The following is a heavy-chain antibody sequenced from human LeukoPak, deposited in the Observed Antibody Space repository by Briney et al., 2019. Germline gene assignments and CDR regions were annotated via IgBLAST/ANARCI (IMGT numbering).Heavy chain of an antibody. Sequence: SVKVSCKASGDSFKDYAVSWVRQAPGQGFEWMGGILTVFGTTNYEQKFQDRLTITTDESTTTAYMELNSLTSDDTAVYYCARSKSVTYGFDYWGQGTLVIVSS. J-gene: IGHJ4*02. D-gene: IGHD4-17*01. CDR1: GDSFKDYA. V-gene: IGHV1-69*05. CDR2: ILTVFGTT. CDR3: ARSKSVTYGFDY.